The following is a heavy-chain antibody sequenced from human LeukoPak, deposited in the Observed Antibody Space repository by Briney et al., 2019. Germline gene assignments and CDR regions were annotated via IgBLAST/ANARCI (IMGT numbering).Heavy chain of an antibody. CDR2: ICWNSGNM. CDR3: AKDMEGYYGSGSGYGMDV. CDR1: GFTFDDYA. V-gene: IGHV3-9*01. J-gene: IGHJ6*02. D-gene: IGHD3-10*01. Sequence: GGSLRLSCVASGFTFDDYAMHWVRQAPGKGLQWVSGICWNSGNMGYADSVEGRFTISRDSAKNPLYLQMNSLRAEDTALYYCAKDMEGYYGSGSGYGMDVWGQGTTVTVSS.